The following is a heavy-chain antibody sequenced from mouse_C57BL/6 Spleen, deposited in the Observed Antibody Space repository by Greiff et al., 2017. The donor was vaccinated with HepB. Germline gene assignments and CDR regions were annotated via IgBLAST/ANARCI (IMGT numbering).Heavy chain of an antibody. CDR2: ISNGGGST. J-gene: IGHJ1*03. CDR3: ARHGGNGYDDWYFDV. CDR1: GFTFSDYY. Sequence: EVMLVESGGGLVQPGGSLKLSCAASGFTFSDYYMYWVRQTPEKRLEWVAYISNGGGSTYYPDTVKGRFTISRDNAKNTLYLQMSRLKSEDTAMYYCARHGGNGYDDWYFDVWGTGTTVTVSS. D-gene: IGHD2-2*01. V-gene: IGHV5-12*01.